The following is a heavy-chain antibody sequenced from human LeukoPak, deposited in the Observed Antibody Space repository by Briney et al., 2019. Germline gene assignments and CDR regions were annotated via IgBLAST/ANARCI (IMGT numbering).Heavy chain of an antibody. CDR3: AKFGPSFSTVTNDY. Sequence: LAGGSLRLSCAASGFTFSSYHMLWVPQAPGKGREWVSAINGSGGSTYYADSMKCRLTISRDNSKNTLYLQMISLRAEDTAVYYCAKFGPSFSTVTNDYGGQGTLVTVSS. D-gene: IGHD4-17*01. CDR2: INGSGGST. CDR1: GFTFSSYH. J-gene: IGHJ4*02. V-gene: IGHV3-23*01.